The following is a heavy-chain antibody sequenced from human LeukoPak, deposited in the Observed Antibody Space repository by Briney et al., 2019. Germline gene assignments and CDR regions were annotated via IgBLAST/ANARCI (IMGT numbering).Heavy chain of an antibody. CDR2: LGPDGGTT. J-gene: IGHJ4*02. V-gene: IGHV3-64*01. CDR3: ARGAQLTDY. D-gene: IGHD6-13*01. Sequence: AGTLRLSCAASGFTFYNYGMHWLRQAPGKGLEYVSGLGPDGGTTYYANSVKGRFTISRDNSKYMLYLQMGSLTADDMAVYYCARGAQLTDYWGQGTLVTVSS. CDR1: GFTFYNYG.